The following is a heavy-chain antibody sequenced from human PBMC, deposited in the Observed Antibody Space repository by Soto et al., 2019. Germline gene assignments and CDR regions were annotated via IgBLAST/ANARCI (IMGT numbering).Heavy chain of an antibody. D-gene: IGHD3-9*01. CDR2: IKSKTDGGTT. CDR1: GFTFSNLW. Sequence: GGSLRLSCVASGFTFSNLWMSMVRPAPGKGLEWVGRIKSKTDGGTTDYAAPVKGRFTISRDDSKNTLYLQMNSLKTEDTAVYYCTSQIWDYDILTGYSHYWGQGT. J-gene: IGHJ4*02. CDR3: TSQIWDYDILTGYSHY. V-gene: IGHV3-15*01.